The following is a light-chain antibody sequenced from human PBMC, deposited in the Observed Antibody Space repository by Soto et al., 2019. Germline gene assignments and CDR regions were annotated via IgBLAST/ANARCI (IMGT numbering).Light chain of an antibody. CDR2: EVT. CDR1: SSDVGIYNY. Sequence: QSALTQPASVSGSPGQSIAISCTGSSSDVGIYNYVSWYQRHPGKVPKLIIYEVTNRPSGVSNRFSGSKSGNTASLTISGLQAEDEADYYCSSYTTSSTRVFGTGTKVTVL. V-gene: IGLV2-14*01. J-gene: IGLJ1*01. CDR3: SSYTTSSTRV.